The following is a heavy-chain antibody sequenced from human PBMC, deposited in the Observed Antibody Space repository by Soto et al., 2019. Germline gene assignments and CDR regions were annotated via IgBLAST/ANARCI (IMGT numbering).Heavy chain of an antibody. Sequence: QARLVQSAVEVKKPGASGTVSCKAPGYTFTNYAFSRVRQAPGRGLEWMGWVNTYNGNPNYAQIFQGRVTMTTDTCTGTAYMELRSLKSDDSAVYYCASDPQYSTGWQRFDSWGQGTLVTVSS. CDR3: ASDPQYSTGWQRFDS. D-gene: IGHD6-25*01. CDR1: GYTFTNYA. V-gene: IGHV1-18*01. CDR2: VNTYNGNP. J-gene: IGHJ4*02.